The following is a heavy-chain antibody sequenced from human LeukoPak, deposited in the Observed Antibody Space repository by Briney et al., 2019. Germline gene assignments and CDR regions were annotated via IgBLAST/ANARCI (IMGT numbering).Heavy chain of an antibody. CDR1: GGSISSSSYY. Sequence: PSETLSLTCTVSGGSISSSSYYWGWIRQPPGKGLEWIGEINHSGSTNYNPSLKSRVTISVDTSKNQFSLKLSSVTAADTAVYYCARRGPPRTMLRGVKSGWFDPWGQGTLVTVSS. J-gene: IGHJ5*02. V-gene: IGHV4-39*07. CDR2: INHSGST. CDR3: ARRGPPRTMLRGVKSGWFDP. D-gene: IGHD3-10*01.